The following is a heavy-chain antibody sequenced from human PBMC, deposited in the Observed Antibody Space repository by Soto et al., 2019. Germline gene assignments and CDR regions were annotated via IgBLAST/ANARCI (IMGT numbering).Heavy chain of an antibody. D-gene: IGHD1-26*01. Sequence: GGSLRLSCAASGFTFSSYAMHWVRQAPGKGLEWVAVISYDGSNKYYADSVKGRFTISRDNSKNTLYLQMNSLRAEDTAVYYCAGSGSADAFDIWGQGTMVTVSS. V-gene: IGHV3-30-3*01. CDR3: AGSGSADAFDI. J-gene: IGHJ3*02. CDR2: ISYDGSNK. CDR1: GFTFSSYA.